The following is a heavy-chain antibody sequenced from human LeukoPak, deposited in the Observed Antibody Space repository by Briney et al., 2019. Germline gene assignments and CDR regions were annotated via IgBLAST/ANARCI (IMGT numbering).Heavy chain of an antibody. CDR3: ARFSYYYDSSGRGFDY. CDR1: GGSISSYY. D-gene: IGHD3-22*01. V-gene: IGHV4-30-4*08. CDR2: IYYSGST. Sequence: SETLSLTCTVSGGSISSYYWNWIRQPPGKGLEWIGYIYYSGSTYYNPSLKSRVTISVDTSKNQFSLKLSSVTAADTAVYYCARFSYYYDSSGRGFDYWGQGTLVTVSS. J-gene: IGHJ4*02.